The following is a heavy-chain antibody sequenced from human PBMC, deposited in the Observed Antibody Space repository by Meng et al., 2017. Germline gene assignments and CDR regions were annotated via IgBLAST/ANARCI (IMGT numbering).Heavy chain of an antibody. CDR3: ARDQGFQYYDILTGYSTDYYYGMAV. D-gene: IGHD3-9*01. V-gene: IGHV4-34*01. J-gene: IGHJ6*01. CDR2: INHSGST. CDR1: GGSFSGYY. Sequence: SETLSLTFAVYGGSFSGYYWSWIRQHPGKGLEWSGEINHSGSTNYNPSLKSRVTISVDTFKNQFSLKLSSVTAADTAVYYCARDQGFQYYDILTGYSTDYYYGMAVGGQGTMVTVSS.